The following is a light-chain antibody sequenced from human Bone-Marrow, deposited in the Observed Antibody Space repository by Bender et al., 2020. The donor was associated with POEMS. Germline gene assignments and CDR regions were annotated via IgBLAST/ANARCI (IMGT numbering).Light chain of an antibody. J-gene: IGLJ3*02. Sequence: YALTQPPSVSVAPGQTARITCGGNNIGSKNVQWYQQKPGQAPTLVVYDDSDRPSGIPDRFSGSKSGTSASLAITGLQAEDEGDYYCQSYDNSLGGWVFGGGTKLTVL. V-gene: IGLV3-21*02. CDR2: DDS. CDR3: QSYDNSLGGWV. CDR1: NIGSKN.